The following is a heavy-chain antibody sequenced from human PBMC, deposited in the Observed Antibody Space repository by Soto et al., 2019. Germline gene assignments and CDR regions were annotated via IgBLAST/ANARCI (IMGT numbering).Heavy chain of an antibody. J-gene: IGHJ4*02. CDR2: INGYNGKT. CDR3: ARDPVAGTYFDY. Sequence: QVQLVQSGAEVKKPGASVKVSCKASGYTFTTYGISWVRQAPGQGLEWMGGINGYNGKTNYAQKLQGRVTMTTETSTSTAYMELRSLRSDDTAVYYCARDPVAGTYFDYWGQGPLVTVSS. CDR1: GYTFTTYG. V-gene: IGHV1-18*01. D-gene: IGHD6-19*01.